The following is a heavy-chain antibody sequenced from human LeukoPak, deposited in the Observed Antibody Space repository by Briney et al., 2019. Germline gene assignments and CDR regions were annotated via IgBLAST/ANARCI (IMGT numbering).Heavy chain of an antibody. CDR3: ARGSSDCGGDCYGAFDI. CDR2: IHYNGST. Sequence: SETLSLTCTVSTGSISSDDYIWSWLHLPPGNGQERVGNIHYNGSTYYNPSFKSRVTISVDKSKNQFSLKLSTVTAADTAVYYCARGSSDCGGDCYGAFDIWGQGTMVTVSS. J-gene: IGHJ3*02. V-gene: IGHV4-30-4*01. D-gene: IGHD2-21*02. CDR1: TGSISSDDYI.